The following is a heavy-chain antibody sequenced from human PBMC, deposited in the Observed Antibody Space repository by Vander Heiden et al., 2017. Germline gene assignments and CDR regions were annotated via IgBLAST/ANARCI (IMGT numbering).Heavy chain of an antibody. J-gene: IGHJ4*02. CDR3: AKDIFEGSSWRYFDY. CDR1: GSTFVDYA. V-gene: IGHV3-9*01. D-gene: IGHD6-13*01. Sequence: EVQLVESGGGLVQPARSLRLPGAASGSTFVDYAMHWVRQAPGKGLEWVSGISWNSGSIGYADSVKGRFTISRDNAKNSLYLQMNSLRAEDTALYYCAKDIFEGSSWRYFDYWGQGTLVTVSS. CDR2: ISWNSGSI.